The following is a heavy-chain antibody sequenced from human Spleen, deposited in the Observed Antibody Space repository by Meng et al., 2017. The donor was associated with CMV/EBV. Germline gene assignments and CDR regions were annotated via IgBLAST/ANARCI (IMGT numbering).Heavy chain of an antibody. Sequence: SGYTFTRYTISWVRPAPGQGLEWMGWISAYNGKTNDVQKFQDRVTMTTDTSTSTVYMDLRSLRSDDTAVYYCARGRAMPMSGTAYFDYWGQGTLVTVSS. D-gene: IGHD2-2*01. V-gene: IGHV1-18*01. CDR2: ISAYNGKT. J-gene: IGHJ4*02. CDR3: ARGRAMPMSGTAYFDY. CDR1: GYTFTRYT.